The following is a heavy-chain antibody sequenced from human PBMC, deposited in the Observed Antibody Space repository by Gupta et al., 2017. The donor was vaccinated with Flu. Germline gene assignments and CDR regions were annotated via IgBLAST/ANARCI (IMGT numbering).Heavy chain of an antibody. CDR2: IKHDGSEK. V-gene: IGHV3-7*01. Sequence: VRQAPGKGLEWVATIKHDGSEKYYVDSVKGRFTLSRDNAKNSVYLQMNTLRVEDTALYYCARVEWLVNRYIDYWGQGTLVTVSS. J-gene: IGHJ4*02. D-gene: IGHD6-19*01. CDR3: ARVEWLVNRYIDY.